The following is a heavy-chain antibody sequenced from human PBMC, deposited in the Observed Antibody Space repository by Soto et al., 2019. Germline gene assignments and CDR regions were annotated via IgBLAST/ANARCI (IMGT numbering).Heavy chain of an antibody. J-gene: IGHJ4*02. CDR3: VTGFR. V-gene: IGHV3-74*01. CDR2: INEDGSMT. CDR1: GFSFSNNW. Sequence: EVQLVESGGGLVQPGGSLRLSCAASGFSFSNNWRYWVRQAPGKGLVWVSRINEDGSMTSHADSVRGRFTISRDNARNSLYLQRNSLRAEDTAVYYCVTGFRCGQGTLVTVSS.